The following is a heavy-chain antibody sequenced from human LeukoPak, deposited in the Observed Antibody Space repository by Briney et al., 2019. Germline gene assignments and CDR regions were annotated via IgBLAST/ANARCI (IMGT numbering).Heavy chain of an antibody. CDR1: GYTFTGYY. Sequence: ASVTVSCKASGYTFTGYYMHWVRQAPGQGLEWMGWINPNSGGTNYAQTFQGRVTMTRDTSISTAYMELSRLRSDDTAVYYCARSDTAMVTPMHYWGQGTLVTVSS. J-gene: IGHJ4*02. V-gene: IGHV1-2*02. D-gene: IGHD5-18*01. CDR3: ARSDTAMVTPMHY. CDR2: INPNSGGT.